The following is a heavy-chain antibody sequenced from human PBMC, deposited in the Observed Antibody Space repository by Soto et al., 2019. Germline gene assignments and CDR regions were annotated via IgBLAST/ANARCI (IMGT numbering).Heavy chain of an antibody. J-gene: IGHJ5*02. Sequence: QVHLVQSGAEVKKPGASVMVSCKAFGYTFIDYYIHWIRQAPGQGLEWLGWSNPDSGGTISARKFQGRVTLTRDTSINTGYMEVSRLTSDDTAVYYCARAKSRRSGSAKVRFDLWGQGTLITVSS. CDR2: SNPDSGGT. CDR1: GYTFIDYY. D-gene: IGHD3-10*01. V-gene: IGHV1-2*02. CDR3: ARAKSRRSGSAKVRFDL.